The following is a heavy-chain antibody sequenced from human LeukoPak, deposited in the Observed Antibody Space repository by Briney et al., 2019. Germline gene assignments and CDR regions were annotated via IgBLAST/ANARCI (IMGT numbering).Heavy chain of an antibody. CDR1: GFTFSSHW. Sequence: GGSLRLSCAASGFTFSSHWIHWVRQAPGKGLVWVSGINRDGSSTSYADSVKGRFTTSRDNAKNTLYLQMNSLRAEDTAVYYCARGSGNEPFDYWGQGTLVTVSS. CDR3: ARGSGNEPFDY. J-gene: IGHJ4*02. D-gene: IGHD5-12*01. CDR2: INRDGSST. V-gene: IGHV3-74*01.